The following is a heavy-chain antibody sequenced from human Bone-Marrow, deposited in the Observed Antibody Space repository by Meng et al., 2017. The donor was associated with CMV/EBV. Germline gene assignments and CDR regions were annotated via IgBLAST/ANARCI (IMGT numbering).Heavy chain of an antibody. D-gene: IGHD2-2*01. Sequence: SETLSLTCTVSGGSVSSGSYYWSWIRQPPGKGLEWIGYIYYSGSTYYNPSLKSRVSISVDTSKNQFSLKLSSVTAADTAVYYCARDIAYRSSTSCPPDFWGQGTLVTVSS. J-gene: IGHJ4*02. V-gene: IGHV4-61*01. CDR1: GGSVSSGSYY. CDR2: IYYSGST. CDR3: ARDIAYRSSTSCPPDF.